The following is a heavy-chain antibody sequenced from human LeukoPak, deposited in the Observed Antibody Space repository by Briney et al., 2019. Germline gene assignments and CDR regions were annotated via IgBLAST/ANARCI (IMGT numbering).Heavy chain of an antibody. CDR3: ARGPYYYDSSGSDNFDY. D-gene: IGHD3-22*01. J-gene: IGHJ4*02. CDR2: IYSGGST. CDR1: GFTFRDYY. V-gene: IGHV3-53*01. Sequence: PGGSLRLSCAASGFTFRDYYMSWIRQAPGKGLEWVSVIYSGGSTYYADSVKGRFTISRDDSKNTLYLQMNSLRAEDTAVYYCARGPYYYDSSGSDNFDYWGQGTLVTVSS.